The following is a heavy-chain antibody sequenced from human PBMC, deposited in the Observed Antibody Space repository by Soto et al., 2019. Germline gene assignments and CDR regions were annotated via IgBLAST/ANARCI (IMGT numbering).Heavy chain of an antibody. Sequence: TLSLTCAVSGGSISSGGYSWSWIRQPPGKGLEWIGYIYHSGSTYYNPSLKSRVTISVDRSKNQFSLKLSSVTAADTAVYYCARGFTKLRFLEWLGGMDVWGQGTTVTVSS. CDR3: ARGFTKLRFLEWLGGMDV. CDR1: GGSISSGGYS. D-gene: IGHD3-3*01. CDR2: IYHSGST. J-gene: IGHJ6*02. V-gene: IGHV4-30-2*01.